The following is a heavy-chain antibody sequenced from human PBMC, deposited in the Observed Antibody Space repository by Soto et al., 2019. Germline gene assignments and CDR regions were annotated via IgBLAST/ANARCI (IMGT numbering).Heavy chain of an antibody. CDR1: GYTFTAYW. D-gene: IGHD5-12*01. Sequence: EVQLVQSGAEVKKPGESLKISCKGSGYTFTAYWIAWVRQQPGKGLEWMGIIYPGDSDTRYSPSFQGQVTISADKSIDTAYLEWSSLKASDTAIYYCARRYKNGGTRLGYGADVWGQGTTVTVSS. V-gene: IGHV5-51*01. CDR3: ARRYKNGGTRLGYGADV. J-gene: IGHJ6*02. CDR2: IYPGDSDT.